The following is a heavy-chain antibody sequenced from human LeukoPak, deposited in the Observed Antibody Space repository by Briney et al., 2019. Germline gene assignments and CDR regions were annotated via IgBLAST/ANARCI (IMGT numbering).Heavy chain of an antibody. J-gene: IGHJ6*02. Sequence: GASVKVSCKASGYTFTGYHMHWVRQAPGQGLEWMGRINPNSGDTNYAQKFQGWVTMTRDTSISTAYMELSRLRSDDAAVYYCARDGYYGSGTMDVWGQGTTVTVSS. V-gene: IGHV1-2*04. CDR2: INPNSGDT. CDR1: GYTFTGYH. CDR3: ARDGYYGSGTMDV. D-gene: IGHD3-10*01.